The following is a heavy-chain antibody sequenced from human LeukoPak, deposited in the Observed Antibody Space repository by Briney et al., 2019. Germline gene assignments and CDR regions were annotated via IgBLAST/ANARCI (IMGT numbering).Heavy chain of an antibody. V-gene: IGHV1-2*02. CDR1: GYTFTGYY. D-gene: IGHD2-15*01. J-gene: IGHJ5*02. CDR2: INPNSGGT. CDR3: ARGPPEYCSGGSCYSGRNWIDP. Sequence: ASVKVSCKASGYTFTGYYMHWVRQAPGQGLEWMGWINPNSGGTSYAQKFQGRVTMTRDTSISTAYMELSRLRSDDTAVYYCARGPPEYCSGGSCYSGRNWIDPWGQGTLVAVSS.